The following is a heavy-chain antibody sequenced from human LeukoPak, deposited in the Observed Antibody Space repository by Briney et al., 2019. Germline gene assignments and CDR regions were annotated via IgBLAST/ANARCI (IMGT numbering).Heavy chain of an antibody. V-gene: IGHV4-59*01. CDR1: GGSISSYY. J-gene: IGHJ4*02. Sequence: SETLSLTCTVSGGSISSYYWSWIRQPPGKGLEWIGYIYYSGSTNYNPSLKSRVTISVDTSKNQFSLKLSSVTAADTAVYYCARGAVIAYFDYWGQGTLVTVSS. CDR3: ARGAVIAYFDY. CDR2: IYYSGST. D-gene: IGHD2-21*01.